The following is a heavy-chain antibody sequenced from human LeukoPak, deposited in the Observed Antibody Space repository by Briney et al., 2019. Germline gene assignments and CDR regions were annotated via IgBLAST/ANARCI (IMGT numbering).Heavy chain of an antibody. CDR1: GYYISSGFY. J-gene: IGHJ4*02. V-gene: IGHV4-38-2*02. CDR3: ARGRPYFDY. CDR2: IYRSGST. Sequence: WETLSLTCTVSGYYISSGFYWGWIRQPPGKGLEWIGSIYRSGSTYYIPSLKSRVTISLDTSKTQFSLKLSSVTAADTAVYYCARGRPYFDYWGQGTLVTVSS.